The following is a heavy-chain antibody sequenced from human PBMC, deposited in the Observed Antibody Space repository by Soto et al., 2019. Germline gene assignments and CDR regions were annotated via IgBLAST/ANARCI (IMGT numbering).Heavy chain of an antibody. V-gene: IGHV3-30*18. Sequence: QVQLVESGGDVVQPGRSLRLSCAASGFTFSSYGMHWVRQAPGKGLEWVAVISYDGSNEYYGDSVKGRFTISRDSSKNTLFLQMNSLRPEDTALYYCVKDKMAAAAGPYYYVMDVWGQGTTVTVS. J-gene: IGHJ6*02. CDR2: ISYDGSNE. CDR1: GFTFSSYG. D-gene: IGHD6-13*01. CDR3: VKDKMAAAAGPYYYVMDV.